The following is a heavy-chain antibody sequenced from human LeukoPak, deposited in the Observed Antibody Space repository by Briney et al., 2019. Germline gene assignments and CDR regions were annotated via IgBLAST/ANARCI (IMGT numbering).Heavy chain of an antibody. D-gene: IGHD6-13*01. J-gene: IGHJ4*02. V-gene: IGHV1-8*01. CDR3: ARDRKERAAAGRGIEDY. Sequence: ASVKVSCKASGYTFTSYDINWVRQATGQGLEWMGWMNPNSGNTGYAQKFQGRVTMTRNTSISTAYMELSSLRSEDTAVYYCARDRKERAAAGRGIEDYWGQGTLVTVSS. CDR1: GYTFTSYD. CDR2: MNPNSGNT.